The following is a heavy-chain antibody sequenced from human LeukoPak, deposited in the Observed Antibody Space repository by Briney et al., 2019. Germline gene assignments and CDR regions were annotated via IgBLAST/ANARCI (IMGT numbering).Heavy chain of an antibody. CDR3: ARHYVFVIGGSSFDY. V-gene: IGHV4-59*08. Sequence: SETLSLTCTVSGGSISSYYWSWLRQPPGKGLEWLGLIHYTGTTNYNPSLKSRVTISLDTSKNQFSLNLSSVTAADTAVYFCARHYVFVIGGSSFDYWGQGTLVTVSS. J-gene: IGHJ4*02. CDR1: GGSISSYY. CDR2: IHYTGTT. D-gene: IGHD3-16*01.